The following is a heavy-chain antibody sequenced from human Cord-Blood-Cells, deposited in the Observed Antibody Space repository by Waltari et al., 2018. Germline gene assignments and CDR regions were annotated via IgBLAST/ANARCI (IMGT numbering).Heavy chain of an antibody. CDR3: ARRSGEVPAWYFDL. D-gene: IGHD3-16*01. CDR1: GGSISSSSYY. CDR2: IYYSGRT. Sequence: QLQLQESGPGLVKPSETLSLTCTVSGGSISSSSYYWGWIRQPPGKGLEWIGSIYYSGRTYYNPSLKRRVTLSVDTSKHQFPLKLSSVTAAATAVYYCARRSGEVPAWYFDLWGRGTLVTVSS. J-gene: IGHJ2*01. V-gene: IGHV4-39*07.